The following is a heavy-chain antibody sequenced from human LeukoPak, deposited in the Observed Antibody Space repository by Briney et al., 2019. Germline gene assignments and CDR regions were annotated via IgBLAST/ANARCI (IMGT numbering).Heavy chain of an antibody. J-gene: IGHJ6*03. Sequence: PGGSLRLSCAASGFTFSSYAMSWVRQAPGKGLEWVSTISGSGGSTYYAESVKGRFTISRDNSKNTLYLQMNSLRAEDTAVYYCAKGGAAAGTGYYYYYYMDVWGKGTTVTVSS. D-gene: IGHD6-13*01. CDR1: GFTFSSYA. CDR2: ISGSGGST. V-gene: IGHV3-23*01. CDR3: AKGGAAAGTGYYYYYYMDV.